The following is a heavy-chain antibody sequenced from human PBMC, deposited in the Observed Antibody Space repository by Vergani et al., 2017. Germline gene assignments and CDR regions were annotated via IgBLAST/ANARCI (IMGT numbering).Heavy chain of an antibody. V-gene: IGHV3-7*01. D-gene: IGHD3-10*01. J-gene: IGHJ5*02. CDR1: GFTFSSYW. Sequence: EVQLVESGGGLVQPGGSLRLSCAASGFTFSSYWMSWVRQAPGKGLEWVANIKQDGSEKYYVDSVKGRFTISRDNANNSLYLQMNSLRAEDTAVYYCARRVKLLWFVEVSFWFDPWGQGTLVTVSS. CDR3: ARRVKLLWFVEVSFWFDP. CDR2: IKQDGSEK.